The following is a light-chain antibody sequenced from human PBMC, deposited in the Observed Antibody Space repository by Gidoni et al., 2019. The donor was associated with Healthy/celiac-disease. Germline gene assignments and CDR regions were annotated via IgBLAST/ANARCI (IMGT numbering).Light chain of an antibody. CDR1: QGISSY. J-gene: IGKJ3*01. CDR2: AAS. V-gene: IGKV1-9*01. Sequence: DIQLTQSPSFLSASVGDRVTITCRASQGISSYLAWYQQKPGKAPKLLIYAASTLQSGVPSRFSGSGSGTEFTLTISSLQPEDFATYYCQQVNSYPTFXPXTKVAIK. CDR3: QQVNSYPT.